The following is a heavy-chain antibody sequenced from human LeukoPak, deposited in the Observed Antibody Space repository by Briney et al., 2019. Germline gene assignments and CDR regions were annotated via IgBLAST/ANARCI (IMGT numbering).Heavy chain of an antibody. Sequence: PGGSLRLSCAASGFIVSNNDMSWVRQAPGKGLEWVSLIYSGGRTYYADSVKGRFTISRDNSKNTLYLQMNSLRGEDTAVYYCARGCFYDRSPYCPFDYWGQGILVTVSS. V-gene: IGHV3-53*01. J-gene: IGHJ4*02. D-gene: IGHD3-22*01. CDR1: GFIVSNND. CDR3: ARGCFYDRSPYCPFDY. CDR2: IYSGGRT.